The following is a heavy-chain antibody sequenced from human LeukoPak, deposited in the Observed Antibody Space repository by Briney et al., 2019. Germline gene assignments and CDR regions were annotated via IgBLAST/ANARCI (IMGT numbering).Heavy chain of an antibody. CDR2: INSDGTRT. V-gene: IGHV3-74*01. Sequence: GGSLRLSCAASGFTFSSYWMHWVRQAPGKGLVWVSRINSDGTRTDYADSVKGRFTISRDNAKNTLYLQMNSLRAEDTAVYYCARDSGYYYDSSGPTGAFDIWGQGTMVTVSS. CDR3: ARDSGYYYDSSGPTGAFDI. J-gene: IGHJ3*02. D-gene: IGHD3-22*01. CDR1: GFTFSSYW.